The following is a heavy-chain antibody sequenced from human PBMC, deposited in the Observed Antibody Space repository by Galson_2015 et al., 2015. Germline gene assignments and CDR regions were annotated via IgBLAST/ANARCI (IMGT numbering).Heavy chain of an antibody. CDR1: AYSFTYYW. D-gene: IGHD3-10*01. J-gene: IGHJ4*02. CDR2: IYPSDSDT. V-gene: IGHV5-51*01. CDR3: ARQDGSGMYYFDY. Sequence: QSGAEVKKPGESLTIPCQGSAYSFTYYWIGWVRQMPGKGLEWMGIIYPSDSDTRYSPSFQGQVTISADKSISTAYLQWNSLKASDSAMYFCARQDGSGMYYFDYWGQGTLVTVSS.